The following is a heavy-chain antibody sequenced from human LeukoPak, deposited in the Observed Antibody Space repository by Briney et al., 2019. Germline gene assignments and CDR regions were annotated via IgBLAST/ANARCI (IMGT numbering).Heavy chain of an antibody. Sequence: SETLSLTCTVSGGSISSNNYFWGWIRQPPGKGLEWIGSIYYTGSAYYNPSLKSRVSISVDTSKNQFSLKLRSVTAADTAVYYCARLLTSNWFDLWGQGTLVTVSS. D-gene: IGHD3-9*01. CDR1: GGSISSNNYF. CDR3: ARLLTSNWFDL. J-gene: IGHJ5*02. V-gene: IGHV4-39*01. CDR2: IYYTGSA.